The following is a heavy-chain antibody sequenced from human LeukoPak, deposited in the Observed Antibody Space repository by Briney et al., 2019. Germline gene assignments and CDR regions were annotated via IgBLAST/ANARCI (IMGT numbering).Heavy chain of an antibody. CDR2: INAGNGNT. Sequence: ASVKVSCKASGYTFTSYAMHWVRQAPGQRLEWMGWINAGNGNTKYSQEFQGRVTITRDTSASTAYMELSSLRSEDMAVYYCARAGGWWRYYFDYWGQGTLVTVSS. CDR1: GYTFTSYA. CDR3: ARAGGWWRYYFDY. D-gene: IGHD6-19*01. V-gene: IGHV1-3*03. J-gene: IGHJ4*02.